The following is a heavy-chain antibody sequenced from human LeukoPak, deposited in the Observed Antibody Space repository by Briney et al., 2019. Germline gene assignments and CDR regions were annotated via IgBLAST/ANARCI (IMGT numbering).Heavy chain of an antibody. CDR3: ARVSRGGCGADCYVFDY. CDR2: INPNSGGT. J-gene: IGHJ4*02. Sequence: ASMKVSCKASGYTFTGYYIHWVRQAPGQGLEWMGWINPNSGGTKYAQKFQGRVTMTRDTSISTAYVELSRLTSDDTAVYYCARVSRGGCGADCYVFDYWGQGALVTVGS. D-gene: IGHD2-21*02. CDR1: GYTFTGYY. V-gene: IGHV1-2*02.